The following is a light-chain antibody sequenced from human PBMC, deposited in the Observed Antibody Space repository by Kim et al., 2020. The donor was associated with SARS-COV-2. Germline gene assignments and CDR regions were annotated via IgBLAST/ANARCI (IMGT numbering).Light chain of an antibody. CDR1: QSISTY. Sequence: IQMTQSPSSLSASVGDRVTITCRASQSISTYLNWYQQKPGKAPELLIYAASSLQSGVPSRFSGSGSGTDFTLTISSLQPEDFATYYCQQSYSTPRMYTFGQGTKLEI. V-gene: IGKV1-39*01. CDR3: QQSYSTPRMYT. CDR2: AAS. J-gene: IGKJ2*01.